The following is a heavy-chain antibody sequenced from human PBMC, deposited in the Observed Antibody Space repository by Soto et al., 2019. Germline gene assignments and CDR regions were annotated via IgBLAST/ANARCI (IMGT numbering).Heavy chain of an antibody. J-gene: IGHJ6*03. Sequence: SETLSLTCTVSGGSISSYYWSWIRQPPGKGLEWIGYIYYSGSTNYNPSLKSRVTISVDTSKNQFSLKLSSVTAADTAVYYCARGLDYYYMDFWGKGTTVTVSS. D-gene: IGHD2-21*01. CDR1: GGSISSYY. V-gene: IGHV4-59*01. CDR3: ARGLDYYYMDF. CDR2: IYYSGST.